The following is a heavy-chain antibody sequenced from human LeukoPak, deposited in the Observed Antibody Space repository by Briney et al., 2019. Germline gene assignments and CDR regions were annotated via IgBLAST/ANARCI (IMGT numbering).Heavy chain of an antibody. J-gene: IGHJ4*02. CDR2: FDPGAGET. V-gene: IGHV1-24*01. CDR1: GYTLSKLS. Sequence: ASVKVSCKVSGYTLSKLSMHWVRQAPGKGLEWMGGFDPGAGETIYAQRFQGRLTVTEDIFTDTANMELSSLRSEDTAAYYCATAIQLSPAASFYFDYWGQGTLVTVSP. D-gene: IGHD5-24*01. CDR3: ATAIQLSPAASFYFDY.